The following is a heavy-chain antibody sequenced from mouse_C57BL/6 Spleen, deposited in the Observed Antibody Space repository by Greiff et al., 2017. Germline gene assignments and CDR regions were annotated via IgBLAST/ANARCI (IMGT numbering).Heavy chain of an antibody. CDR2: IDPETGGT. CDR1: GYTFTDYE. V-gene: IGHV1-15*01. J-gene: IGHJ1*03. Sequence: QVQLKESGAELVRPGASVTLSCKASGYTFTDYEMHWVKQTPVHGLEWIGAIDPETGGTAYNQKFKGKAILTADKSSSTAYMELRSLTSEDSAVYYCTGGGYFDVWGTRTTVTVAS. CDR3: TGGGYFDV. D-gene: IGHD1-1*02.